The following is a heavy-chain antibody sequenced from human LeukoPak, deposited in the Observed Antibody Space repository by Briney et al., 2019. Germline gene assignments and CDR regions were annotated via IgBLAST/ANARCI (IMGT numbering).Heavy chain of an antibody. D-gene: IGHD1-1*01. Sequence: GASVKVSCKASGYSFTGYYMHWVQQAPGQGLEWMGRITPNSGGTKYAQKFQGRVTMTWDTSISTAYMELSRLRSDDTAVYYCARGLENFDYWGQGTLVTVSS. CDR2: ITPNSGGT. J-gene: IGHJ4*02. CDR3: ARGLENFDY. V-gene: IGHV1-2*06. CDR1: GYSFTGYY.